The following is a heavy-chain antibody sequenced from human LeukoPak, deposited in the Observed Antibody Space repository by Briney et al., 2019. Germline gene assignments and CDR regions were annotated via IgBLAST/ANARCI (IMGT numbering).Heavy chain of an antibody. Sequence: SETLSLTCTVSGGSISSYYWNWIRQPPGKGLEWIGYIYYSGSTYYNPSLKSRVTISVDTSKNQFSLKLSSVTAADTAVYYCARARYSYGSNFDYWGQGTLVTVSS. CDR2: IYYSGST. D-gene: IGHD5-18*01. CDR1: GGSISSYY. CDR3: ARARYSYGSNFDY. J-gene: IGHJ4*02. V-gene: IGHV4-59*08.